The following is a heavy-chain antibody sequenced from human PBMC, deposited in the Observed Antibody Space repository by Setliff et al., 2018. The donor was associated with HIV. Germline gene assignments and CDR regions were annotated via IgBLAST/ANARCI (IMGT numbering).Heavy chain of an antibody. Sequence: ASVKVSCKASGYTFTIYDITWVRQAPGQGLEWMGWISAYNGNTNYAQKLQGRVTMTTDTSTSTAYMELRSLRPDDTAVYYCAREGYSVDAFDIWGQGTMVTVSS. CDR3: AREGYSVDAFDI. J-gene: IGHJ3*02. CDR2: ISAYNGNT. V-gene: IGHV1-18*01. CDR1: GYTFTIYD. D-gene: IGHD4-4*01.